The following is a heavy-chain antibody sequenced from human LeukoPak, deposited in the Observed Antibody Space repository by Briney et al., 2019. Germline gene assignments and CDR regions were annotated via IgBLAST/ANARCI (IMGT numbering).Heavy chain of an antibody. CDR1: GGSFSGYY. D-gene: IGHD3-16*02. J-gene: IGHJ4*02. Sequence: SETLSLTCAVYGGSFSGYYWSWIRQPPGKGLEWIGEINHSGSTNYNPSLKSRVTISVDTSKNQFSLKLSSVTAADTAVYYCARHSRVWGSYRAWGQGTLVTVSS. CDR3: ARHSRVWGSYRA. CDR2: INHSGST. V-gene: IGHV4-34*01.